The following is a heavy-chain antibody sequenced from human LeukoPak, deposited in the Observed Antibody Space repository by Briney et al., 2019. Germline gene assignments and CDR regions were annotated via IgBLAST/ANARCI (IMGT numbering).Heavy chain of an antibody. Sequence: ASVKVSCTASGYTFTSFGISWVRQAPGQGLEWMGWISAYNGNTNYAQKLQGRVTMTTDTSTGTAYMELRSLRSDDTAVYYCARTFSPEAAAAGLESDYWGQGTLVTVSS. V-gene: IGHV1-18*01. CDR2: ISAYNGNT. CDR1: GYTFTSFG. CDR3: ARTFSPEAAAAGLESDY. D-gene: IGHD6-13*01. J-gene: IGHJ4*02.